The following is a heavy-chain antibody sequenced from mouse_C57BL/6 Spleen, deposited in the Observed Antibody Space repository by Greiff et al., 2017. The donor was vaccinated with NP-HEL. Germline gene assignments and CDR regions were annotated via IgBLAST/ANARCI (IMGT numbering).Heavy chain of an antibody. Sequence: QVQLKQPGAELVMPGASVKLSCKASGYTFTSYWMHWVKQRPGQGLEWIGEIDPSDSYTNYNQKFKGKSTLTVDKSSSTAYMQLSSLTSEDSAVYYCARLGRGNWGDYWGQGTSVTVSS. CDR2: IDPSDSYT. D-gene: IGHD4-1*01. V-gene: IGHV1-69*01. CDR1: GYTFTSYW. CDR3: ARLGRGNWGDY. J-gene: IGHJ4*01.